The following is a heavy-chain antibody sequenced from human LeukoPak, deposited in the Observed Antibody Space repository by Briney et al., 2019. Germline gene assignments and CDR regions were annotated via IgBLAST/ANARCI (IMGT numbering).Heavy chain of an antibody. J-gene: IGHJ5*02. CDR2: IYTSRST. CDR1: GGSISSYY. D-gene: IGHD6-13*01. Sequence: SETLSLTCTVSGGSISSYYWSWIRQPPGKGLEWIGYIYTSRSTNYNPSLKSRVTISVDTSKNQFSLKLSSVTAADTAVYYCARKGSWYNWFDPWGQGTLVTVSS. V-gene: IGHV4-4*09. CDR3: ARKGSWYNWFDP.